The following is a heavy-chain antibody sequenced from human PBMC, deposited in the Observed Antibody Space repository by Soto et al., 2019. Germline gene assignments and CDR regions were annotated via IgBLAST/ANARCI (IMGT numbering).Heavy chain of an antibody. CDR2: ISHSGST. V-gene: IGHV4-4*02. J-gene: IGHJ3*01. D-gene: IGHD3-22*01. Sequence: SETLSLTCAVSGGSTGSDNWWSWVRQPPGKGLEWIGEISHSGSTNYNPSLRSRVTISVDKSKNQFSLRLSSVTAADTAVYYCARNFGSSGYLRLYDTFDVWGQGTMVTVSS. CDR1: GGSTGSDNW. CDR3: ARNFGSSGYLRLYDTFDV.